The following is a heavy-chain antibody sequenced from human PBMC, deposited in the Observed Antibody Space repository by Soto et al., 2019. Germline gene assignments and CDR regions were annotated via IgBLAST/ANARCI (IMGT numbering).Heavy chain of an antibody. CDR1: GGTFSSYA. Sequence: SVKVSCKASGGTFSSYATSWVRQAPGQGLEWMGGIIPILGTANYAQKFQGRVTITADESTSTAYMELSSLRSEDTAVYYCARGIVGATDYYGMDVWGQGTTVTVSS. CDR2: IIPILGTA. J-gene: IGHJ6*02. D-gene: IGHD1-26*01. V-gene: IGHV1-69*13. CDR3: ARGIVGATDYYGMDV.